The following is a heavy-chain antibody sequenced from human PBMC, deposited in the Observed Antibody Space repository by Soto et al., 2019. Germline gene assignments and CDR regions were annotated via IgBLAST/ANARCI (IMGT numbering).Heavy chain of an antibody. CDR3: ARVVYFDRSAYGL. J-gene: IGHJ3*01. Sequence: NPGGSLRLSCVASGFALSRYWMYWVRQAPGKGLEWVSSISGDSNYIYYADSVQGRFTISRDNAKNSVYLQMNSLRAEDTAVYYCARVVYFDRSAYGLWGQGTMVTVSS. CDR1: GFALSRYW. V-gene: IGHV3-21*01. D-gene: IGHD3-22*01. CDR2: ISGDSNYI.